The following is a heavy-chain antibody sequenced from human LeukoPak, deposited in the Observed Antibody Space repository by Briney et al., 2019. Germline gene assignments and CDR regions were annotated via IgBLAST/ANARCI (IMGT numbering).Heavy chain of an antibody. CDR2: IYYSGST. CDR1: GGSISSSSYY. D-gene: IGHD3-16*02. Sequence: SETLSLTCTVSGGSISSSSYYWGWIRQPPGKGLEWIGSIYYSGSTYYNPSLKSRVTISVDTSKNQFSLKLSSVTAADTAVYYCARARVYDYVWGSYHYAPGDLGYYFDYWGQGTLVTVSS. J-gene: IGHJ4*02. V-gene: IGHV4-39*07. CDR3: ARARVYDYVWGSYHYAPGDLGYYFDY.